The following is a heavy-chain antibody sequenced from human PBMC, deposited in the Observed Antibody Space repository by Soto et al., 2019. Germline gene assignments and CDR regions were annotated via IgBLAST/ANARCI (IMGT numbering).Heavy chain of an antibody. CDR3: ARDLPLYCRGDCNCDF. Sequence: PGGSLRLSCGGSGFIFSRYGMHWVRQAPGKGLEWVTGISYDGGERFYADSVKGRFTISRDNSKNRLDLQMSSLRPEDTAVYYCARDLPLYCRGDCNCDFWGQGTLVTVS. J-gene: IGHJ4*02. CDR2: ISYDGGER. CDR1: GFIFSRYG. D-gene: IGHD2-21*02. V-gene: IGHV3-30*03.